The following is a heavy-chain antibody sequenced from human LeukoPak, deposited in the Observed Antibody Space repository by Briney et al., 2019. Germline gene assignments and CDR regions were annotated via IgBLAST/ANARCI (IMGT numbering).Heavy chain of an antibody. CDR2: IKQDGSEK. CDR1: GFTFSSYW. J-gene: IGHJ6*03. CDR3: ARDRWEIKAPSGYYYYYYMDV. V-gene: IGHV3-7*01. Sequence: GGSLRLSCAASGFTFSSYWMSWVRQAPGKGLEWVADIKQDGSEKYYVDSVKGRFTISRDNAKNSLYLQMNSLRAEDTAVYYCARDRWEIKAPSGYYYYYYMDVWGKGTTVTVSS. D-gene: IGHD1-26*01.